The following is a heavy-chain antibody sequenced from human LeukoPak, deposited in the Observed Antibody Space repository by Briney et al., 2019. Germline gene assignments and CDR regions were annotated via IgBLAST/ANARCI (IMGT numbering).Heavy chain of an antibody. D-gene: IGHD6-19*01. CDR1: GYTFTSND. J-gene: IGHJ4*02. CDR2: MNPENGKT. CDR3: ARRHAGGWTDY. V-gene: IGHV1-8*01. Sequence: ASVTVSCTASGYTFTSNDINWVRQAPGQGLGWMGWMNPENGKTGSAQKFQGRVTMTRNTSISTAYMELSSLGSEDTAVYYCARRHAGGWTDYWGQGTLVTVSS.